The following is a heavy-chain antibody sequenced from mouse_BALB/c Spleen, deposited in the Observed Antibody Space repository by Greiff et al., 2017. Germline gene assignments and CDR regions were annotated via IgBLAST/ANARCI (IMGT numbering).Heavy chain of an antibody. Sequence: EVQRVESGPSLVKPSQTLSLTCSVTGDSITSGYWNWIRKFPGNKLEYMGYISYSGSTYYNPSLKSRISITRDTSKNQYYLQLNSVTTEDTATYYCARNYGREGYYAMDYWGQGTSVTVSS. J-gene: IGHJ4*01. CDR2: ISYSGST. CDR3: ARNYGREGYYAMDY. V-gene: IGHV3-8*02. D-gene: IGHD1-1*01. CDR1: GDSITSGY.